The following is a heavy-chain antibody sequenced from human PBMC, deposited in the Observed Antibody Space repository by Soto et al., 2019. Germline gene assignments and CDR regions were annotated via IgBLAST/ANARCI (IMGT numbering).Heavy chain of an antibody. CDR3: ARGGAGYNFGAVY. V-gene: IGHV1-69*01. D-gene: IGHD5-12*01. CDR1: GGGNLRDYR. J-gene: IGHJ4*02. CDR2: IIPKLGSA. Sequence: QVQLVQSGAEMKKPGSSVQVSCKASGGGNLRDYRTTWVRQAPGQGLEWMGGIIPKLGSANYAQNFQGRVTITADESTGTVNMELRSLRSEDTAVYYCARGGAGYNFGAVYWGQGTQVTVSS.